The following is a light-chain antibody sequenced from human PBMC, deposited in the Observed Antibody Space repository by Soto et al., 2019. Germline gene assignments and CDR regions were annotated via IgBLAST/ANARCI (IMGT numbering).Light chain of an antibody. CDR1: SSDVGGYDY. CDR2: EVN. Sequence: QSALTQPPSASGSPGQSVTISCTGVSSDVGGYDYVLRYQQYPGKAPKLIIFEVNKRPSGAPDRFSGSKSGNTASLTVSGLQAEDEAVYYCASFTSAYTFVFGSGTKVTVL. J-gene: IGLJ1*01. V-gene: IGLV2-8*01. CDR3: ASFTSAYTFV.